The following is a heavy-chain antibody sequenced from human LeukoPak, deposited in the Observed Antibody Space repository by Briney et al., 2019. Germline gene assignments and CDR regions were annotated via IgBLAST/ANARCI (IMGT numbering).Heavy chain of an antibody. D-gene: IGHD1-26*01. Sequence: GEALNISCQGSGYIFPSYWIVWVRQMPGNGVGWVEFIYPGESDTRHSPSSQGQVTITADNVLSTAYLQWSRRKGSDTGMYFCGCLGATTVCDYWGEGTLVAVSS. CDR3: GCLGATTVCDY. V-gene: IGHV5-51*01. CDR2: IYPGESDT. CDR1: GYIFPSYW. J-gene: IGHJ4*02.